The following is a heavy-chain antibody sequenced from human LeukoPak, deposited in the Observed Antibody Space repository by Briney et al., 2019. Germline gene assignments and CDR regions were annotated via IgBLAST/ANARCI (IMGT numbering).Heavy chain of an antibody. CDR1: GYTFTGYY. CDR2: INPNSGGT. Sequence: ASVKVSCKASGYTFTGYYMHWVRQAPGQGLEWMGWINPNSGGTNYAQKFQGRVTMTRDPSISTAYMELNSLTSNDTAVYYCARTREYSSSWYFPPFDPWGQGTLVTVSS. V-gene: IGHV1-2*02. D-gene: IGHD6-13*01. CDR3: ARTREYSSSWYFPPFDP. J-gene: IGHJ5*02.